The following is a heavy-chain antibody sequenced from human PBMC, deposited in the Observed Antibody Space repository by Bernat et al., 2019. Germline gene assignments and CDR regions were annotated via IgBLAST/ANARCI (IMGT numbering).Heavy chain of an antibody. V-gene: IGHV4-34*01. CDR2: INHSGST. CDR3: ARGRHRITIVGVVRGDYWFDP. D-gene: IGHD3-3*01. CDR1: GGSFSGYY. Sequence: QVQLQQWGAGLLKPSETLSLTCAVYGGSFSGYYWSWIRQPPGKGLEWIGEINHSGSTNYNPSLKSRVTISVDTSKNQFSLKLSSVTAADTAVYYCARGRHRITIVGVVRGDYWFDPWGQGTLVTVSS. J-gene: IGHJ5*02.